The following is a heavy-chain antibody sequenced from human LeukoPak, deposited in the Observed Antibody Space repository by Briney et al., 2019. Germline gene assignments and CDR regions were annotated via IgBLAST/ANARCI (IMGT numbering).Heavy chain of an antibody. CDR3: ARLIAAAGFFDY. Sequence: SETLSLTRTVSGGSISSGGYYWSWIRQPPGKGLEWIGYIYYSGSTNYNPSLKSRVTISVDTSKNQFSLKLSSVTAADTAVYYCARLIAAAGFFDYWGQGTLVTVSS. CDR2: IYYSGST. V-gene: IGHV4-61*08. D-gene: IGHD6-13*01. J-gene: IGHJ4*02. CDR1: GGSISSGGYY.